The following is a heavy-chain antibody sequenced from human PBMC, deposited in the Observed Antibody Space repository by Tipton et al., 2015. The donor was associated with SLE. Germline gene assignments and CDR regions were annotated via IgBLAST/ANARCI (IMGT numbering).Heavy chain of an antibody. Sequence: SLRLSCAASGSPLSSYAMSWVRQAPGKGLEWVSAISGSGGSTYYADSVKGRFTISRDDSKNTLYLQMNSLRAEDTAVYYCARKSIAAVGDYWGQGTLVTVSS. CDR1: GSPLSSYA. CDR3: ARKSIAAVGDY. J-gene: IGHJ4*02. V-gene: IGHV3-23*01. D-gene: IGHD6-13*01. CDR2: ISGSGGST.